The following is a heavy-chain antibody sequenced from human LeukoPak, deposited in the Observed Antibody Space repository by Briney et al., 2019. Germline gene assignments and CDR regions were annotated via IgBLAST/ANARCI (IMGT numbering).Heavy chain of an antibody. J-gene: IGHJ5*02. D-gene: IGHD6-13*01. V-gene: IGHV4-39*01. CDR3: ARHLYEQQLVHNWFDP. CDR2: IYYSGST. CDR1: GGSISSSSYY. Sequence: SSETLSLTCTVSGGSISSSSYYWGWIRQPPEKGPEWIGTIYYSGSTYYNPSLKSRVTISVDTSKNHFSLKLNSVTAADTAVYYCARHLYEQQLVHNWFDPWGQGTLVTVSS.